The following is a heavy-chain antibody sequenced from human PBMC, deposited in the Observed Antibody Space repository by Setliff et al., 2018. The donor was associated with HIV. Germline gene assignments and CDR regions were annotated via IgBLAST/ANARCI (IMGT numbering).Heavy chain of an antibody. V-gene: IGHV5-51*01. CDR2: VYPGDSDS. Sequence: PGESLKISCKALDYTFTTYWIGWVRQMPGKGLEWMGFVYPGDSDSRYSPSLQGQVTISADTSLKTAHLQWSSLKASRTATYFCVRLNRGSTWSIASDRGFFDPWGQGTLVTVSS. CDR1: DYTFTTYW. CDR3: VRLNRGSTWSIASDRGFFDP. J-gene: IGHJ5*02. D-gene: IGHD3-10*01.